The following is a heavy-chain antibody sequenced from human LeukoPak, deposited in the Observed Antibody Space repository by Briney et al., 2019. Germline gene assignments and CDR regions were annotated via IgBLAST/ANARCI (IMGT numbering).Heavy chain of an antibody. CDR1: GGSISSYY. CDR3: ARDCSTGGFDY. D-gene: IGHD3-10*02. Sequence: PSETLSLTCTVSGGSISSYYWSWIREPPGKGLEWIGYIYYSGSTNYNPSLKSRVTISVDTSKNQFSLKLSSVTAADTAVYYCARDCSTGGFDYWGQGTLVTVSS. V-gene: IGHV4-59*01. CDR2: IYYSGST. J-gene: IGHJ4*02.